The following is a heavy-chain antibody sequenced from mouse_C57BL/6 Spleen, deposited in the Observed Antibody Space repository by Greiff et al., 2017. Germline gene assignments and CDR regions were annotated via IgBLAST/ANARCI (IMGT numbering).Heavy chain of an antibody. CDR3: ARSGSNRGYFDY. D-gene: IGHD1-1*01. CDR2: IDPSDSST. V-gene: IGHV1-50*01. Sequence: VQLQQPGAELVKPGASVKLSCKASGYTFTSYWMHWVKQRPGKGLEWIGEIDPSDSSTNYNQQFTGQATLTVESATRTAYMQSSRLTAEDSADYYGARSGSNRGYFDYWGQGTTLTVSS. CDR1: GYTFTSYW. J-gene: IGHJ2*01.